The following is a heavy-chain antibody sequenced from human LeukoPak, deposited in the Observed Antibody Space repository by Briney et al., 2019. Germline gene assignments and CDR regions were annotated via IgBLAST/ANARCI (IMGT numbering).Heavy chain of an antibody. J-gene: IGHJ4*02. D-gene: IGHD6-19*01. CDR1: GFTFSSYS. CDR2: ISSSSSYI. Sequence: GSLRLSCAASGFTFSSYSMNWVRQAPGKGLEWVSSISSSSSYIYYADSVKGRFTISRDNTKNSLYLQMNSLRAEDTAVYYCAKGTSSGWRGYFDYWGQGTLVTVSS. CDR3: AKGTSSGWRGYFDY. V-gene: IGHV3-21*01.